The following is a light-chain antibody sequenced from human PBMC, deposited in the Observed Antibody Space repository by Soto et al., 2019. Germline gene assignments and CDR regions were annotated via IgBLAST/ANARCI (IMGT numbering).Light chain of an antibody. CDR2: ETS. Sequence: DIQMTQSPSTLSVSVGDSVTLTCRASQTIGDWLAWYQQKPGQAPKLLIYETSTRTTGVPSRFSGSGSGTEFTLTINSLQSDDFAIYYCQHYNNWSLAFGEGTKVDIK. J-gene: IGKJ4*02. CDR3: QHYNNWSLA. CDR1: QTIGDW. V-gene: IGKV1-5*03.